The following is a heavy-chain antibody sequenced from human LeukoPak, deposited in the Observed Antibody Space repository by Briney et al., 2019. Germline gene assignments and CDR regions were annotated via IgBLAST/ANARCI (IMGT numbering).Heavy chain of an antibody. D-gene: IGHD6-6*01. Sequence: PSETLSLTCTVSGGSISSDTSYWGWIRQPPGKGLEWIGSIYYSGRTHYSPSLKSRVTISVDTSKNHFSLKLSSVTAADTAVYYCARVFGSSDEDYYYYYMDVWGKGTTVTVSS. CDR1: GGSISSDTSY. V-gene: IGHV4-39*02. J-gene: IGHJ6*03. CDR3: ARVFGSSDEDYYYYYMDV. CDR2: IYYSGRT.